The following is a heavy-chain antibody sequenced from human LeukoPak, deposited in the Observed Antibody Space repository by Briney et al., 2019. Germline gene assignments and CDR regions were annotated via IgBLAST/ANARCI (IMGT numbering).Heavy chain of an antibody. D-gene: IGHD2-2*01. CDR3: ARLCSSTSCCDY. CDR2: IYPGDSDT. Sequence: GEAPEISCKGSGYSFTSYWIGWVRQMPGKGLEWMGIIYPGDSDTRYSPSFQGQVTISADKSISTAYLQWSSLKASDTAMYYCARLCSSTSCCDYWGQGTLVTVSS. V-gene: IGHV5-51*01. J-gene: IGHJ4*02. CDR1: GYSFTSYW.